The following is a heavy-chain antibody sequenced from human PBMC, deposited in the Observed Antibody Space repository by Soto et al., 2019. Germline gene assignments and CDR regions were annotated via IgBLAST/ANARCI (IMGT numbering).Heavy chain of an antibody. Sequence: PSETLSLTCAVYGGSFSGYYWSWIRQPPGKGLEWIGEINHSGSTNYNPSLKSRVTISVDTSKNQFSLKLSSVTAADTAVYYCARDTLRRSRIDYWGQGTLVTV. CDR3: ARDTLRRSRIDY. D-gene: IGHD3-16*01. CDR2: INHSGST. CDR1: GGSFSGYY. J-gene: IGHJ4*02. V-gene: IGHV4-34*01.